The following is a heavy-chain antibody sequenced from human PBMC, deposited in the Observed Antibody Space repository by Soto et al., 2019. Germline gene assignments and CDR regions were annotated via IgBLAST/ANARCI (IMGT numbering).Heavy chain of an antibody. CDR3: ARHLKDGYCISTSCPYYFDY. D-gene: IGHD2-2*03. CDR2: IYYSRST. CDR1: GGSISSYY. J-gene: IGHJ4*02. V-gene: IGHV4-39*01. Sequence: SETLSLTCTVSGGSISSYYWGWIRRTPGKGLEWIGSIYYSRSTYYNPSLKSRVTISVDTSKNQFSLKLSSVTAADTAVYYCARHLKDGYCISTSCPYYFDYWGQGTLVTVSS.